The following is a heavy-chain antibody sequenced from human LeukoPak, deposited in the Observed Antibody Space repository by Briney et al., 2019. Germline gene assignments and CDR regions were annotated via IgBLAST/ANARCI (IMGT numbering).Heavy chain of an antibody. CDR3: ITDKGSF. D-gene: IGHD3-10*01. Sequence: GGSLRLSCATSGFTFTHAWMIWVRQAPGKGLEWVGRVRSKNDGGTTDYAAPVKDRFIISRDDLKNMSYLQMDSLKIEDTAVYYCITDKGSFWGQGALVTVSS. CDR2: VRSKNDGGTT. CDR1: GFTFTHAW. J-gene: IGHJ4*02. V-gene: IGHV3-15*01.